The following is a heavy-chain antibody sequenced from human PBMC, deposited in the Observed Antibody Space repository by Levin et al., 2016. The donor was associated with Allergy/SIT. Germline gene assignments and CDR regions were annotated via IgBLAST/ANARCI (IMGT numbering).Heavy chain of an antibody. D-gene: IGHD4-17*01. Sequence: WVRQAPGQGLEWMGWISAYNGNTNYAQKLQGRVTMTTDTSTSTAYMELRSLRSDDTAVYYCARDLWTGADVTTHGGYWGQGTLVTVSS. V-gene: IGHV1-18*01. J-gene: IGHJ4*02. CDR2: ISAYNGNT. CDR3: ARDLWTGADVTTHGGY.